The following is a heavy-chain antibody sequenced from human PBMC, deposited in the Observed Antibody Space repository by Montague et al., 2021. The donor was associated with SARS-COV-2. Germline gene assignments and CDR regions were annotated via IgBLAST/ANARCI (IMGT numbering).Heavy chain of an antibody. CDR3: ARDGSGYAPNYFYVMDV. Sequence: SLRLSCAASRFTFNTYTMHWVRQAPGKGLQWVAVISYDGSKKYYIDSVKGRFTISRDNSRNTLSLQMNSLRSEDSAIYYCARDGSGYAPNYFYVMDVWGQGTMVTVSS. D-gene: IGHD3-22*01. J-gene: IGHJ6*02. CDR2: ISYDGSKK. V-gene: IGHV3-30*04. CDR1: RFTFNTYT.